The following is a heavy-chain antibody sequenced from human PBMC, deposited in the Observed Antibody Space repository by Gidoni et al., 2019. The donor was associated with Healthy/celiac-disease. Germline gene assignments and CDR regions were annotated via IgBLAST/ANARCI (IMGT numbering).Heavy chain of an antibody. V-gene: IGHV1-2*02. D-gene: IGHD2-15*01. CDR1: GSTFTGYY. J-gene: IGHJ5*02. Sequence: QVQLVQSGAEVNKPGASVKVSGQASGSTFTGYYMHWVRQAPGQGLEWIGWSNHNSGGTNYAQKFQGRVTMTRDTSISTAYMELSRLRSDDTAVYYCARGRYCSGGSCSLGPPWGQGTLVTVSS. CDR3: ARGRYCSGGSCSLGPP. CDR2: SNHNSGGT.